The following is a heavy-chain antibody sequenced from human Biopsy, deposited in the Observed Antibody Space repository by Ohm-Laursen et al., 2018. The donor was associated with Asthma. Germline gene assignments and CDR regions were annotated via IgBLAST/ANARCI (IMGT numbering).Heavy chain of an antibody. CDR1: GYPFTSFD. D-gene: IGHD5-12*01. J-gene: IGHJ5*02. CDR2: MNPRGGVT. CDR3: AATGYSGYYYRT. Sequence: ASVKVSCKASGYPFTSFDLNWVRLAAGQGLEWMGWMNPRGGVTNFAPKFRGRISMTRDASISTAYLEMSSLRSDDTALYFCAATGYSGYYYRTWGQGTLVTVSS. V-gene: IGHV1-8*02.